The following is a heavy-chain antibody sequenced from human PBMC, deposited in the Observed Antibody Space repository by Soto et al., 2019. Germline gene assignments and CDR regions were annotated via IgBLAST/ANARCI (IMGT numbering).Heavy chain of an antibody. Sequence: GGSLRLSCAASGFTFSNAWMSWVRQAPGKGLEWVGRIKSKTDGGTTDYAAPVKGRFTISRDDSKNTLYLQMNSLKTEATAVYYCTTPLTCSGGSCYSGGNDYWGQGTLVTVSS. CDR3: TTPLTCSGGSCYSGGNDY. J-gene: IGHJ4*02. CDR1: GFTFSNAW. D-gene: IGHD2-15*01. CDR2: IKSKTDGGTT. V-gene: IGHV3-15*01.